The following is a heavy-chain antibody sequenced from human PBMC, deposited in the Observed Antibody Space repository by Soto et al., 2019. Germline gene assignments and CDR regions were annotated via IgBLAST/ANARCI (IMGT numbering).Heavy chain of an antibody. CDR3: ATYGEVDY. V-gene: IGHV4-34*01. CDR1: GGSFSGYY. J-gene: IGHJ4*02. CDR2: INHSGST. Sequence: SETLSLTCAVYGGSFSGYYWSWIRQPPGKGLEWIGEINHSGSTNYNPSLKSRVTISVDTSKNRFSLKLSSVTAADTAVYYCATYGEVDYWGQGTLVTVSS. D-gene: IGHD4-17*01.